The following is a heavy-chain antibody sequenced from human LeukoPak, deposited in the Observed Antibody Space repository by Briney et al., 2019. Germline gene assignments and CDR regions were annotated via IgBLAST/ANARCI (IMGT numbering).Heavy chain of an antibody. J-gene: IGHJ4*02. CDR2: IKQDGSEK. CDR3: ARDKIVGATIFDY. Sequence: GSLRLSCAASGFTLNSYWMNLVRQVPWKGLEWVANIKQDGSEKYYVDSVKGRFTISRDNAKNSLYLQMNSLRAEDTAVYYCARDKIVGATIFDYWGQGTLVTVSS. D-gene: IGHD1-26*01. V-gene: IGHV3-7*01. CDR1: GFTLNSYW.